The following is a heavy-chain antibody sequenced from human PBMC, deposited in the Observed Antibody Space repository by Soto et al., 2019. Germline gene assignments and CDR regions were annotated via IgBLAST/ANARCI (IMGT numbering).Heavy chain of an antibody. J-gene: IGHJ5*02. CDR2: IYHSGST. V-gene: IGHV4-30-2*01. CDR3: AGAGGWLDP. CDR1: GGSISSGGYS. D-gene: IGHD3-10*01. Sequence: QLQLQESGSGLVKPSQTLSLTCAVSGGSISSGGYSWSWIRQPPGKGLEWIGYIYHSGSTYYNPSLKSRVRISLGRSKNPVSLKRSSVTAADTAVYYCAGAGGWLDPWGQGTLVTVSS.